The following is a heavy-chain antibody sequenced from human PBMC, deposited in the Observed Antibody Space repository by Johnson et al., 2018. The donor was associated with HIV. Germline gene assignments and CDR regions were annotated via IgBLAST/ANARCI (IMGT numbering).Heavy chain of an antibody. CDR1: GFTFSDDY. J-gene: IGHJ3*02. CDR3: AREGGIRGPSPVDAFDI. V-gene: IGHV3-11*04. CDR2: ISSSGSTI. D-gene: IGHD3-16*01. Sequence: QMLLVESGGGLVKPGGSLRFSCVASGFTFSDDYMSWIRQAPGKGLEWISYISSSGSTIYYADSVKGRFTISRDNSKNTLYLQMNSLRAEDTAVYYCAREGGIRGPSPVDAFDIWGQGTMVTVSS.